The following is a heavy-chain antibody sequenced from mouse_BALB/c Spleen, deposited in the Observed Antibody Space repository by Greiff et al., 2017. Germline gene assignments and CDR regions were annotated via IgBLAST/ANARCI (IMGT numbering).Heavy chain of an antibody. Sequence: EVKLQESGPGLVKPSQSLSLTCTVTGYSITSDYAWNWIRQFPGNKLEWMGYISYSGSTSYNPSLKSRISITRDTSKNQFFLQLNSVTTEDTATYYCATGTSYYYAMDYWGQGTSVTVSS. J-gene: IGHJ4*01. CDR1: GYSITSDYA. V-gene: IGHV3-2*02. D-gene: IGHD4-1*01. CDR3: ATGTSYYYAMDY. CDR2: ISYSGST.